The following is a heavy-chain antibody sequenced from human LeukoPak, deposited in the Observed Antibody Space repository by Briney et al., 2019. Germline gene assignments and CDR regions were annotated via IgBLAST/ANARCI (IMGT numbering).Heavy chain of an antibody. CDR1: GFTVSSNY. D-gene: IGHD6-13*01. J-gene: IGHJ4*02. Sequence: GGSLRLSCVVSGFTVSSNYMSWVRQAPGKGLEWVSVLYSGGNTYHADSVRGRFTISRDNSKNTLYLQMNSMRAEDTAVYYCAREGASSSFGYWGQGTLVTVSS. V-gene: IGHV3-53*01. CDR3: AREGASSSFGY. CDR2: LYSGGNT.